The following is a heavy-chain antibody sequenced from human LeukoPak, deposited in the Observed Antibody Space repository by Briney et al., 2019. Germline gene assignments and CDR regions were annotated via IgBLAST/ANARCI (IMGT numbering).Heavy chain of an antibody. CDR1: GGSISTYY. CDR2: IYYSGST. J-gene: IGHJ4*02. V-gene: IGHV4-59*08. D-gene: IGHD6-19*01. CDR3: ARHRGSWYSSGWDY. Sequence: PSETLTLTCTVSGGSISTYYWAWIRQPPGNGLECIGYIYYSGSTNYNPSLKSRVTISVDTSKNQFSLKLSSVTAADTAVYYCARHRGSWYSSGWDYWGQGTLVTVSS.